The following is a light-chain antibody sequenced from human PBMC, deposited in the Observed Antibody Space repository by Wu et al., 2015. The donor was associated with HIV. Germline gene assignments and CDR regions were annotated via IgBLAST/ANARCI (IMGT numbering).Light chain of an antibody. CDR2: AAS. J-gene: IGKJ4*01. V-gene: IGKV3-20*01. CDR1: QRVTSDY. Sequence: EIVLTQSPVTLSLSPGESATLSCRASQRVTSDYLAWYQQQPGRAPRLLMSAASNRATGIPDRFRGSGSGTDFTLTISRLEPEDFTVYFCFQYAASPLTFGGGTKVEIK. CDR3: FQYAASPLT.